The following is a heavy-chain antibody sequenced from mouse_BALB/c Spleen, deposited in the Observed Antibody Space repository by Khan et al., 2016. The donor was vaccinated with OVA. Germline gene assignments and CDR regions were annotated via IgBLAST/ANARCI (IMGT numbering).Heavy chain of an antibody. CDR3: ASPLYYYGYAMDY. CDR2: IWSGGTT. D-gene: IGHD1-1*01. J-gene: IGHJ4*01. CDR1: GFSLTNYG. Sequence: VELVESGPGLVQPSQSLSITCTVSGFSLTNYGIHWVRQSPGRGLEWLGVIWSGGTTDYNAPFVSSLSIIKDNSKSQVFFKMNSLQANDTAIYYCASPLYYYGYAMDYRGQGTSVTVSS. V-gene: IGHV2-2*02.